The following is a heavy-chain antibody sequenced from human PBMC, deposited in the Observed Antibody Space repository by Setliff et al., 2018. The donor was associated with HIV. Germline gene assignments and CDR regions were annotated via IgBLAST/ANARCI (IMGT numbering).Heavy chain of an antibody. Sequence: SETLSLTCAVSGYPIIEAYYWLWIRQSPTKGLEYIGIIFRGVTTYYNPSLRSRVALSMDTSKNQFSLRLSSVTAADTAIYYCARADSRRGAGYQYMDVWGKGTKVTSP. J-gene: IGHJ6*03. CDR1: GYPIIEAYY. CDR3: ARADSRRGAGYQYMDV. CDR2: IFRGVTT. V-gene: IGHV4-38-2*01. D-gene: IGHD4-4*01.